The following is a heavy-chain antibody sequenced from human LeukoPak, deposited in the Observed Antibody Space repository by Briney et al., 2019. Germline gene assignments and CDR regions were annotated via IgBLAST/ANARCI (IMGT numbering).Heavy chain of an antibody. CDR3: ARTMTTMTTHGELDF. CDR2: ISTYTGNS. D-gene: IGHD4-17*01. V-gene: IGHV1-18*01. CDR1: GYTFTSYG. J-gene: IGHJ4*02. Sequence: ASVKVSCKATGYTFTSYGISWVRQAPGQGLEWMGRISTYTGNSDYAQKFQDRVSMTTDTATSTAYMELMNLNFDDTALYYCARTMTTMTTHGELDFWGQGTLVTVSS.